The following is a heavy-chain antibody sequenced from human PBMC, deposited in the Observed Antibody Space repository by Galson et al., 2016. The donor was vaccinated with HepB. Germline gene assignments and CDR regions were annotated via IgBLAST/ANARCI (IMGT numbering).Heavy chain of an antibody. Sequence: SLRLSCAASGFTFSSYAMSWVRQAPGKGLEWVSTIRGSADSTYSADSGKGRFSISRDKSRNTLYVQMNSLRAEDTAIYYCAKMKYNGSGSLSTFDIWGPGTMVTVSS. J-gene: IGHJ3*02. CDR3: AKMKYNGSGSLSTFDI. CDR1: GFTFSSYA. D-gene: IGHD3-10*01. V-gene: IGHV3-23*01. CDR2: IRGSADST.